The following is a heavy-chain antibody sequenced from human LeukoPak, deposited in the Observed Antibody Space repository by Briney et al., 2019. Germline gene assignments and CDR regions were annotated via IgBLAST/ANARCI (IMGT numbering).Heavy chain of an antibody. CDR2: IYSGGTT. V-gene: IGHV3-66*02. Sequence: GGSLRLSCAASGVTFSSHYMSWVRQAPGKGLEWVSVIYSGGTTYYPDSVKGRFTISRDNSKNTLYLQMHSLRAEDTAVYYCARDCSGGSCFFDYWGQGTLVTVSS. CDR3: ARDCSGGSCFFDY. J-gene: IGHJ4*02. CDR1: GVTFSSHY. D-gene: IGHD2-15*01.